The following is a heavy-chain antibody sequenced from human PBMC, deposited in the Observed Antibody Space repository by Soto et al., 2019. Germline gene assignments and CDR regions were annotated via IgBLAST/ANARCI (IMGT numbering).Heavy chain of an antibody. J-gene: IGHJ4*02. D-gene: IGHD4-4*01. CDR3: ARHTVPLPLY. CDR2: ISSSGDSP. CDR1: GFTFSNYA. Sequence: EVQLLESGGGLVQPGGSLRLSCAASGFTFSNYAMSWVRQAPGKVLEWVSAISSSGDSPYYADSVKGRFTVSSDNSKNTPSLQMNSLRLKDTSIYYCARHTVPLPLYWVQGTPVTVSS. V-gene: IGHV3-23*01.